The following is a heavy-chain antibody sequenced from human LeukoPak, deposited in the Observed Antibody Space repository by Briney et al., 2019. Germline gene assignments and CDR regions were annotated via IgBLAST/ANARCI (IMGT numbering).Heavy chain of an antibody. V-gene: IGHV3-66*01. J-gene: IGHJ4*02. CDR3: ARVQGGSYVFDY. CDR2: IYSGGST. D-gene: IGHD1-26*01. Sequence: GGSLRLSCAASGFTVSSNYMSWVRQAPGKGLEWVSVIYSGGSTYYADSVKGRFTISRDNAKNSLYLQMNSLRAEDTAVYYCARVQGGSYVFDYWGQGTLVTVSS. CDR1: GFTVSSNY.